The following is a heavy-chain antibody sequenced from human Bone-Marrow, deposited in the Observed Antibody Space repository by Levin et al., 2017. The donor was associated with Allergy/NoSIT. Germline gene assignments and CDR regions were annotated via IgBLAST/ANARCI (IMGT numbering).Heavy chain of an antibody. V-gene: IGHV4-39*07. CDR1: GGSISSSSYY. CDR3: ARCSGVVVITNYYFDY. Sequence: SETLSHTCTVSGGSISSSSYYWGWIRQPPGKGLEWIGSIYYSGSTYYNPSLKSRVTISVDTSKNQFSLKLTSVTAADTAVYYCARCSGVVVITNYYFDYWGQGTLVTVSS. CDR2: IYYSGST. D-gene: IGHD3-22*01. J-gene: IGHJ4*02.